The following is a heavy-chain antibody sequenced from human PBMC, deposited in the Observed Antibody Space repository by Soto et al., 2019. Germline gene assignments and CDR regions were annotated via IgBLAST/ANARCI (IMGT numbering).Heavy chain of an antibody. CDR2: ISGSGGGT. J-gene: IGHJ3*01. CDR3: AKSRGSGSYFNPSDAFDF. CDR1: GFTFSSYA. V-gene: IGHV3-23*01. D-gene: IGHD3-10*01. Sequence: EVQLLDSGGGLVQPGGSLRLSCAASGFTFSSYAMSWVRQAPGKGLEWVSSISGSGGGTYYAVSVKGRFTISRDNSKNTLSLQMNSLRAEDTAVYYCAKSRGSGSYFNPSDAFDFWGQGTMVTVSS.